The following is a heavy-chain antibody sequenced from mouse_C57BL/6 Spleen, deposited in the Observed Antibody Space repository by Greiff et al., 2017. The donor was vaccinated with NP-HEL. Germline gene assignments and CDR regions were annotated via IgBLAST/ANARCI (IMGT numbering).Heavy chain of an antibody. V-gene: IGHV1-15*01. J-gene: IGHJ3*01. Sequence: QVQLKESGAELVRPGASVTLSCKASGYTFTDYEMHWVKQTPVHGLEWIGAIDPETGGTAYNQKFKGKAILTADKSSSTAYMELRSLTSEDSAVYYCTRSIITTVVATRAWFAYWGQGTLVTVSA. D-gene: IGHD1-1*01. CDR1: GYTFTDYE. CDR2: IDPETGGT. CDR3: TRSIITTVVATRAWFAY.